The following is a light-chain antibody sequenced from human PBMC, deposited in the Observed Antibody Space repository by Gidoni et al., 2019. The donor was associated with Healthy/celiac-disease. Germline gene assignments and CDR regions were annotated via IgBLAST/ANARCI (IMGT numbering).Light chain of an antibody. CDR1: QSVLYSSNNKNY. CDR2: WAS. Sequence: DIVMNPSPDSLPVSLGERATINCKSSQSVLYSSNNKNYLAWYQQKPGQPPKLLIYWASTRESGVPDRFSGSGSGTDFTLTISSLQAEDVAVYYCQQYYSTPRTFGQGTKVEIK. V-gene: IGKV4-1*01. J-gene: IGKJ1*01. CDR3: QQYYSTPRT.